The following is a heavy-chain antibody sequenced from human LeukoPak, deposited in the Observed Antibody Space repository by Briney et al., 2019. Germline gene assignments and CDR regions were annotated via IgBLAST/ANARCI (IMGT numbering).Heavy chain of an antibody. CDR3: ARRGRWFGTPPRGYYYMDV. CDR2: IYPGDSDT. J-gene: IGHJ6*03. V-gene: IGHV5-51*01. Sequence: GESLKISCKGSGYSFTSYWIGWVRQMPGKGLEWMGIIYPGDSDTRYSPSFQGQVTISADKSISTAYLQWSSLKASDTAMYYCARRGRWFGTPPRGYYYMDVWGKGTTVTVSS. D-gene: IGHD3-10*01. CDR1: GYSFTSYW.